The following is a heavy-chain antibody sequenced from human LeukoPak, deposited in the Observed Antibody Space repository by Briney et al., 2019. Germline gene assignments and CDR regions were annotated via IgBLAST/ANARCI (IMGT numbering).Heavy chain of an antibody. V-gene: IGHV3-66*01. CDR3: ARGRKDILTGYYYSDY. CDR2: IYSGGNT. Sequence: GGSLRLSCAVSGFTVSNNYMSWVRQAPGKGLEWVSVIYSGGNTYYVDSVKGRFTISRDNSKNTLYLQMNSLRAEDTAVYYCARGRKDILTGYYYSDYWGQGTLVTVSP. CDR1: GFTVSNNY. D-gene: IGHD3-9*01. J-gene: IGHJ4*02.